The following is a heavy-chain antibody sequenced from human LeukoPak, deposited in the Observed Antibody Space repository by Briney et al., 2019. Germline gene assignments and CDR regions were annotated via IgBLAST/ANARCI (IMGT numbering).Heavy chain of an antibody. V-gene: IGHV1-2*02. CDR2: INPNHGDT. J-gene: IGHJ4*02. D-gene: IGHD3-9*01. CDR1: GYTFTGYY. CDR3: ARDQNSLYDILTGPTDF. Sequence: ASVKVSCKASGYTFTGYYMHWVRQAPGQGLEWMGWINPNHGDTNYAQKFQDRVTMTRDTSTSTVYVELSSLRSEDTAVYYCARDQNSLYDILTGPTDFWGQGTLVTVSS.